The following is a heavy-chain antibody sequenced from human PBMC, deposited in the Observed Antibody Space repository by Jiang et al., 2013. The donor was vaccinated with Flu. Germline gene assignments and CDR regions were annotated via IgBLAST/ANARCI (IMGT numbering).Heavy chain of an antibody. D-gene: IGHD3-22*01. V-gene: IGHV3-30*04. CDR3: ARIGTRLPYYYEPRGDAGPFDL. J-gene: IGHJ3*01. CDR1: GFIFNALA. Sequence: GGSLRLSCAASGFIFNALAIHWVRRTPGGSLEWLGIISFDGRTTQYADSVKGRFTISRDNSRNTLYLQMNSLGHADTAVYYCARIGTRLPYYYEPRGDAGPFDLWGQGTSVTVS. CDR2: ISFDGRTT.